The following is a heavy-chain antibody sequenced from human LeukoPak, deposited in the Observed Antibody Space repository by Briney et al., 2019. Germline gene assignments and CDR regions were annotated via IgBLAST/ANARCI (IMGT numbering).Heavy chain of an antibody. Sequence: GGSLRLSCAASGFTFSSYGMHWVRQAPGKGLEWVAVTWYDGSNKYYADSVKGRFTISRDNSKNTLYLQMNSLRAEDTAVYYCAKDPSYYYDSSGLDWWGQGTLVTVSA. CDR2: TWYDGSNK. D-gene: IGHD3-22*01. V-gene: IGHV3-33*06. J-gene: IGHJ4*02. CDR1: GFTFSSYG. CDR3: AKDPSYYYDSSGLDW.